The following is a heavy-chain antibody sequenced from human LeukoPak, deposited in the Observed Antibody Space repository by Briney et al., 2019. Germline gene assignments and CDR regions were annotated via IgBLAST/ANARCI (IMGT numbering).Heavy chain of an antibody. Sequence: PSETLSLTCAVYGGSFSGYYWSWIRQPPGKGLEWIGEINHSGSTNYNPSLKSRVTISVDTSKNQFSLKLSSVTAADTAVYYCARKEKVWGYYGMDVWGKGTTVTVSS. CDR3: ARKEKVWGYYGMDV. J-gene: IGHJ6*04. D-gene: IGHD3-16*01. CDR1: GGSFSGYY. V-gene: IGHV4-34*01. CDR2: INHSGST.